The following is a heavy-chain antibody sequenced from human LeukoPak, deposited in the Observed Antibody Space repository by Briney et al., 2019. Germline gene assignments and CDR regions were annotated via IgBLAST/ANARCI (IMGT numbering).Heavy chain of an antibody. V-gene: IGHV4-59*01. J-gene: IGHJ4*02. CDR3: ARSLSLNCSGGSCFGSFDY. Sequence: TSETLSLTCTVSGGSISRYYWSWIRQPPGKGLEWIGYIYYSGSTNYNPSLKSRVTISVDTSKNQFSLKVSSVTAADTAVYYCARSLSLNCSGGSCFGSFDYWGQGTLVTVSS. CDR2: IYYSGST. CDR1: GGSISRYY. D-gene: IGHD2-15*01.